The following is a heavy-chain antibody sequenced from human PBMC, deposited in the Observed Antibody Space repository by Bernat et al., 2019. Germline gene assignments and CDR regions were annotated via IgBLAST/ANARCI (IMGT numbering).Heavy chain of an antibody. V-gene: IGHV3-30-3*01. CDR3: ARDPIPRLKLERRGQGWFDP. CDR1: GFTFSSYA. J-gene: IGHJ5*02. Sequence: QVQLVESGGGVVQPGRSLRLSCAASGFTFSSYAMHWVRQAPGKGLEWVAVISYDGSNKYYADSVKGRFTISRDNSKNTLYLQMNSLRAEDTAVYYCARDPIPRLKLERRGQGWFDPWGQGTLVTVSS. CDR2: ISYDGSNK. D-gene: IGHD1-1*01.